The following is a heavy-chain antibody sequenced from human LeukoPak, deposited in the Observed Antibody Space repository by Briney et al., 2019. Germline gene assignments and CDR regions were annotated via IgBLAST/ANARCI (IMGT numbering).Heavy chain of an antibody. J-gene: IGHJ4*02. CDR3: ARGSHRRYSSSWYSL. V-gene: IGHV3-7*01. CDR1: GFTFSIYW. Sequence: GGSLRLSCAASGFTFSIYWMSWVRQAPGKGLEWVANIKQDGSEKYYVDSVKGRFTISRDNAKNSLYLQMNSLRAEDTAVYYCARGSHRRYSSSWYSLWGQGTLVTVSS. CDR2: IKQDGSEK. D-gene: IGHD6-13*01.